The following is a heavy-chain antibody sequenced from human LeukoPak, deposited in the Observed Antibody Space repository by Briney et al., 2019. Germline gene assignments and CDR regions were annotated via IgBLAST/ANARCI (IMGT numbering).Heavy chain of an antibody. CDR2: IYPGDSDT. D-gene: IGHD3-9*01. J-gene: IGHJ4*02. CDR1: GYSFTSYW. Sequence: GESLKISCKGSGYSFTSYWIGWGRQMPGKGLEWMGIIYPGDSDTRYSPSFQGQVTISADKSISTAYMQWSSLKASDTAMYYCARQHPSNSDILTGYFIDYWGQGTLVTVSS. CDR3: ARQHPSNSDILTGYFIDY. V-gene: IGHV5-51*01.